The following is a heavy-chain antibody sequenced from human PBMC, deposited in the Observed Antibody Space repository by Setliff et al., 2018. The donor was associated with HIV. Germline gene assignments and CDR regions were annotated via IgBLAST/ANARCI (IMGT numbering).Heavy chain of an antibody. CDR3: AIRGSSGWYVGGYFDY. J-gene: IGHJ4*02. CDR2: IYHSGST. CDR1: GYSISSGYY. D-gene: IGHD6-19*01. Sequence: SETLSLTCAVSGYSISSGYYWGWIRQPPGKGLEWIGSIYHSGSTYYNPSLKSRVTISVDTSKNQFSLKLSSVTAADTAVYYCAIRGSSGWYVGGYFDYWGQGTLVTVSS. V-gene: IGHV4-38-2*01.